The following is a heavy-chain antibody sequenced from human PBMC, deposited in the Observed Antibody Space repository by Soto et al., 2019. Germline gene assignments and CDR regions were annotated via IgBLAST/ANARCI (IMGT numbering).Heavy chain of an antibody. Sequence: SETLSLTCSVSGGSVTSYHWRWIRQFPGKGLEWIAYTSYTGNTNYNPSLKSRVTMSIDTSNKHFSLSLKSVTAADTAVYYCARTVGAAYYFDFWGQGALVTVSS. V-gene: IGHV4-59*02. D-gene: IGHD1-26*01. J-gene: IGHJ4*02. CDR3: ARTVGAAYYFDF. CDR1: GGSVTSYH. CDR2: TSYTGNT.